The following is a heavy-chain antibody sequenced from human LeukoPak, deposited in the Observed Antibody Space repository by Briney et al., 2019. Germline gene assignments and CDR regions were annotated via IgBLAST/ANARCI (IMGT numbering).Heavy chain of an antibody. CDR3: AREGYYGDYPWFDP. Sequence: SETLSLTCTVSGGSISSGDYYWSWIRQPPGKGLEWIGYIYYSGSTYYNPSLKSRVTISVDTSKNQFSLKLSSVTAADTAVYYCAREGYYGDYPWFDPWGQGTLVTVSS. CDR1: GGSISSGDYY. CDR2: IYYSGST. V-gene: IGHV4-30-4*01. J-gene: IGHJ5*02. D-gene: IGHD4-17*01.